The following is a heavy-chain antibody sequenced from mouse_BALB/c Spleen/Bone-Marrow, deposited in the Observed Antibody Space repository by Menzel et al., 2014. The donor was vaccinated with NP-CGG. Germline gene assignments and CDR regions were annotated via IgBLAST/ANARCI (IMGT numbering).Heavy chain of an antibody. V-gene: IGHV7-3*02. CDR3: ARDINDGYYWYFDV. D-gene: IGHD2-3*01. J-gene: IGHJ1*01. Sequence: EVTLVESGGGLVQPGGSLRLSCATSGVTFTDYYMSWVRQPPGKALEWLGFIRNKANGHTTEYSASVEGRFTISRDNSQSILYLQMNTLRAEDSATYYCARDINDGYYWYFDVWGAGTTVTVSS. CDR2: IRNKANGHTT. CDR1: GVTFTDYY.